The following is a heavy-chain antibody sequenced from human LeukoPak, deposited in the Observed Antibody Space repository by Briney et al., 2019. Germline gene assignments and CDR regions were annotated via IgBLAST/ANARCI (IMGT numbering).Heavy chain of an antibody. CDR2: FDPEGGGT. Sequence: ASVKVSCKVSGYTLTELSMHWVRQAPGKGLEWMGGFDPEGGGTIYAQKFQGRVTMTEDTSTDTAYMELSSLRSEDTAVYYCATGPTVTPMDWGQGTLVTVSS. CDR3: ATGPTVTPMD. V-gene: IGHV1-24*01. CDR1: GYTLTELS. D-gene: IGHD4-17*01. J-gene: IGHJ4*02.